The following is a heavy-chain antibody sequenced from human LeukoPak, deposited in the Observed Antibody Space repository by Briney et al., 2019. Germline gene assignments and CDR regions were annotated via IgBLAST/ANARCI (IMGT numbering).Heavy chain of an antibody. CDR1: GGSISSYY. J-gene: IGHJ4*02. D-gene: IGHD3-22*01. V-gene: IGHV4-59*01. CDR2: IYYSGST. Sequence: SETLSLTCTVSGGSISSYYWSWSRQPPGKGLEWIGYIYYSGSTNYNPSLKSRVTISVDTSKNQFSLKLSSVTAADTAVYYCARDGGYDSSGYYFGVDYWGQGTLVTVSS. CDR3: ARDGGYDSSGYYFGVDY.